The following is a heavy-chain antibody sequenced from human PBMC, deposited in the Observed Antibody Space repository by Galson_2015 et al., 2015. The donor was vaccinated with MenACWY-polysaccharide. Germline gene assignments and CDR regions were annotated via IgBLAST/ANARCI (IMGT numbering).Heavy chain of an antibody. D-gene: IGHD6-19*01. CDR1: GFTSSSYW. CDR3: ASHIAVAF. Sequence: SLRLSCAASGFTSSSYWMHWVRHAPGKGLVWVSRIKSDGSSTSYADSVKGRFTISRDNAKNTLYLQMNSLRAEDTGLYYCASHIAVAFWGQGTLVTVSS. CDR2: IKSDGSST. J-gene: IGHJ4*02. V-gene: IGHV3-74*01.